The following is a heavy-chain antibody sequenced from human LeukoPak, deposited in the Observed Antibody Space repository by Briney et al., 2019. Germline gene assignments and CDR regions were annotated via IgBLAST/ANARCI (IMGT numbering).Heavy chain of an antibody. CDR1: GFTFSSFW. J-gene: IGHJ4*02. Sequence: GGSLRLSCAASGFTFSSFWMHWVRQGPGKGLVWVSRINSDGSTTSYADSVKGRFTISRDNTKNTLYLQMNSLRAEDTAVYYCARGGLLAFDYWGQGTLVTVS. CDR3: ARGGLLAFDY. V-gene: IGHV3-74*01. CDR2: INSDGSTT. D-gene: IGHD2-15*01.